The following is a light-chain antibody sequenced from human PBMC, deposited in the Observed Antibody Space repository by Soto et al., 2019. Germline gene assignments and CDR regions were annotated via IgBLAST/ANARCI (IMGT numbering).Light chain of an antibody. CDR2: DAS. J-gene: IGKJ2*01. CDR3: QQRSNWPYT. V-gene: IGKV3-11*01. CDR1: QSVSSY. Sequence: EIVLTQSXATLSLSPGERATLSCRASQSVSSYLAWYQQKPGQAPRLLIYDASNRATGIPARFSGSGSGTDFTLTISSLEPEDFAVYYCQQRSNWPYTFGQGTKLEIK.